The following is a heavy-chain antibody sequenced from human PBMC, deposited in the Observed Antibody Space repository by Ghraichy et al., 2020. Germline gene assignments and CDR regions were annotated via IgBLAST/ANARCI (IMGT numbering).Heavy chain of an antibody. CDR1: GFTFSSYA. CDR2: ISYDGSNK. CDR3: ARGLSARAAAGHGS. Sequence: GGSLRLSCAASGFTFSSYAMHWVRQAPGKGLEWVAVISYDGSNKYYADSVKGRFTISRDNSKNTLYLQMNSLRAEDTAVYYCARGLSARAAAGHGSWGQGTLVTVSS. J-gene: IGHJ4*02. D-gene: IGHD6-13*01. V-gene: IGHV3-30-3*01.